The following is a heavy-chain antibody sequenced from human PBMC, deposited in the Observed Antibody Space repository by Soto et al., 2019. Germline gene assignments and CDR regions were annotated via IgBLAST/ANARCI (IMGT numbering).Heavy chain of an antibody. CDR1: GYTFTSYD. J-gene: IGHJ4*02. CDR3: ARGLKYYDILTGKYYFDY. D-gene: IGHD3-9*01. CDR2: MNPNSGNT. Sequence: ASVKVSCKASGYTFTSYDINWVRQATGQGLEWMGWMNPNSGNTGYAQKFQGRVTMTRNTSISTAYMELSSLRSEDTAVYYCARGLKYYDILTGKYYFDYWGQGTLVTVSS. V-gene: IGHV1-8*01.